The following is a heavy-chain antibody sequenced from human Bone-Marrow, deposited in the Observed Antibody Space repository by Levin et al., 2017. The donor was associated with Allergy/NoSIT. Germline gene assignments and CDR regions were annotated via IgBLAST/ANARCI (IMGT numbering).Heavy chain of an antibody. Sequence: SETLSLTCTVSGGSIITNSHYWGWIRQTPRGRLEWIASISFNGAWSSNPSLESRVTISVDTSRNEFSLKLTSLTAADAAVYYCGRHAKSYWGFAWFDPWGQGTLVTVSS. V-gene: IGHV4-39*01. CDR1: GGSIITNSHY. D-gene: IGHD3-10*01. CDR2: ISFNGAW. CDR3: GRHAKSYWGFAWFDP. J-gene: IGHJ5*02.